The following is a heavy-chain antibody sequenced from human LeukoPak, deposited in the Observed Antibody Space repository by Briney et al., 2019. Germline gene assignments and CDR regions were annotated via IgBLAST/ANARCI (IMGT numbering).Heavy chain of an antibody. CDR3: SRGYDTSASGYTDV. CDR2: INSDGSST. D-gene: IGHD3-22*01. J-gene: IGHJ6*03. Sequence: GGSLRLSCAASGFTFSSYWMHWVRQAPGKGLVWVSRINSDGSSTSYADSVKGRFTISRDNGKNSLYLQMNSLRAEDTALYYCSRGYDTSASGYTDVWGKGATVIVSS. V-gene: IGHV3-74*01. CDR1: GFTFSSYW.